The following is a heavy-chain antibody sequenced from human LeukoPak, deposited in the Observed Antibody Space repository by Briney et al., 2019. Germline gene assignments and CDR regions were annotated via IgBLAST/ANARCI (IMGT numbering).Heavy chain of an antibody. CDR2: INPNNGGT. Sequence: ASVKVSCKSSGYTFNGYYMHWVRQAPGQGLEWMGWINPNNGGTKYAQNFQGRVTMTRDTSISTAYMELDRLRFDDTAVYYCAGDMGWLNILTGYYYYYYMDVWGKGTTVTISS. CDR1: GYTFNGYY. D-gene: IGHD3-9*01. J-gene: IGHJ6*03. CDR3: AGDMGWLNILTGYYYYYYMDV. V-gene: IGHV1-2*02.